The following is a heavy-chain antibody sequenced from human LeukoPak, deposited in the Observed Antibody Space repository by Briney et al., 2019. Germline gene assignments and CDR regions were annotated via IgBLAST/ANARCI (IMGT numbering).Heavy chain of an antibody. CDR1: GFTFSSYA. D-gene: IGHD3-22*01. CDR3: ARTSGYYHTPFDY. CDR2: ISYDGSNK. J-gene: IGHJ4*02. V-gene: IGHV3-30-3*01. Sequence: PGGSLRLSCAASGFTFSSYAMHWVRQAPGKGPEWVAVISYDGSNKYYADSVKGRFTISRDNSKNTLYLQMNSLRAEDTAVCYCARTSGYYHTPFDYWGQGTLVTVSS.